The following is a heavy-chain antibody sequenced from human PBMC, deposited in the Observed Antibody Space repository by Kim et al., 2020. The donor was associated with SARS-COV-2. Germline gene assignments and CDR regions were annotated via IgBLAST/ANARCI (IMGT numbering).Heavy chain of an antibody. V-gene: IGHV3-9*01. CDR3: AKAHGAAGTEEGYYFDY. D-gene: IGHD1-1*01. CDR1: GFTFGDYA. CDR2: ISWNSGSI. J-gene: IGHJ4*02. Sequence: GGSLRLSCAASGFTFGDYAMHWVRQAPGKGLEWVSGISWNSGSIGYADSVKGRFTISRDNAKNSLYLQMNSLRAEDTALYYCAKAHGAAGTEEGYYFDYWGQGTLVTVSS.